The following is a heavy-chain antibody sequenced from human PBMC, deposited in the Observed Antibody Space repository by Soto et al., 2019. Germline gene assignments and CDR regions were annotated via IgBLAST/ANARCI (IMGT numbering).Heavy chain of an antibody. D-gene: IGHD3-3*01. CDR2: IYYSGST. CDR3: ASYTIFGVVIGNWFDP. Sequence: SETLSLACTVSGGSISSSSYYWGWIRQPPGKGLEWIGSIYYSGSTYYNPSLKSRVTISVDTSKNQFSLKLSSVTAADTAVYYCASYTIFGVVIGNWFDPWGQGTLVTVSS. CDR1: GGSISSSSYY. J-gene: IGHJ5*02. V-gene: IGHV4-39*01.